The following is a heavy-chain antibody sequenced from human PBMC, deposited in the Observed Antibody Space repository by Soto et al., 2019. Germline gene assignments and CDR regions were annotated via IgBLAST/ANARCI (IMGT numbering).Heavy chain of an antibody. CDR2: IWYDGSNK. J-gene: IGHJ4*02. V-gene: IGHV3-30*02. D-gene: IGHD3-22*01. CDR1: GFTFSSYG. Sequence: GGSLRLSCAASGFTFSSYGMHWVRQAPGKGLEWVAVIWYDGSNKYYADSMKGRFTISRDNSKNTLYLQMDSLRAEDTAIYYCAKDTFYHDSSGFYVFDYWGQGTLVTVSS. CDR3: AKDTFYHDSSGFYVFDY.